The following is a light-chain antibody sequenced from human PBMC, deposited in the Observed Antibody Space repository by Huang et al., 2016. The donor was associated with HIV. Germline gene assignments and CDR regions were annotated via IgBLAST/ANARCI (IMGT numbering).Light chain of an antibody. V-gene: IGKV3-15*01. J-gene: IGKJ1*01. Sequence: EIVMTQSPVTLSVSPGERATLSCRASQSVGANLAWYQQKPGQAPRLLIYGASTWATGSPDRFSGSGSGTEFTLTISSLQSEDFAVYYCQQYNNWPPWTFGQGTKVEVK. CDR1: QSVGAN. CDR2: GAS. CDR3: QQYNNWPPWT.